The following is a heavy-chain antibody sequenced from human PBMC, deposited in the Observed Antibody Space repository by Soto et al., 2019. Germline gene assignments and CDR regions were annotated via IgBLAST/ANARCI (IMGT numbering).Heavy chain of an antibody. Sequence: GGSLRLSCAASGFNFRTYAMHWVRQAPGKGLEWVAVISYDGSLEYYGDSVKGRFTISRDNSKNTLYLQVSSLRGEDTAVYYCARAAYASSWNWFDPWGQGTQVTVSS. CDR2: ISYDGSLE. CDR1: GFNFRTYA. J-gene: IGHJ5*02. D-gene: IGHD6-13*01. V-gene: IGHV3-30*04. CDR3: ARAAYASSWNWFDP.